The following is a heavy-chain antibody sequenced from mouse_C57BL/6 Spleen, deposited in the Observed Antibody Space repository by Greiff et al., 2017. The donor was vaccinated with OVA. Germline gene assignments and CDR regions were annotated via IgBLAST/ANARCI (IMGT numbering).Heavy chain of an antibody. J-gene: IGHJ4*01. Sequence: QVHLQQPGAELVRPGSSVKLSCKASGYTFTSYWMDWVKPRPGQGLEWIGNIYPSDSETHYNQKFKDKATLTVDKSSSTAYVQLNSLTSEDSALDYCGRYGCYLYAMDYWDRRTSVTVSS. D-gene: IGHD2-3*01. CDR3: GRYGCYLYAMDY. V-gene: IGHV1-61*01. CDR2: IYPSDSET. CDR1: GYTFTSYW.